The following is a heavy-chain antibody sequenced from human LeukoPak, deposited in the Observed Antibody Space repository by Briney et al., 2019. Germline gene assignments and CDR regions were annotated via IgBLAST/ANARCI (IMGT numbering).Heavy chain of an antibody. J-gene: IGHJ4*02. CDR3: ARETAACPFAKIDY. CDR1: GFTFSSYS. Sequence: GGSLRLSCAASGFTFSSYSMNWVRQAPGKGLEWVSSISSSSSYIYYADSVKGRFTISRDNAKNSLYLQMNSLRAEDTAVYYCARETAACPFAKIDYWGQGTLVTVSS. V-gene: IGHV3-21*01. D-gene: IGHD6-6*01. CDR2: ISSSSSYI.